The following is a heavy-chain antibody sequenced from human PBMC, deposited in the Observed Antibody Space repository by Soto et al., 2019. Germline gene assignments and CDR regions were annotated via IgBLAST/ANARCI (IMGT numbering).Heavy chain of an antibody. CDR1: GGTFSSYA. Sequence: SVKVSCKASGGTFSSYAISWVRQAPGQGLEWMGGIIPIFGTANYAQKFQGRVTITADKSTSTAYMELSSLRSEDTAVYYCARWAAPYNWFDPWGQGTLVTVSS. J-gene: IGHJ5*02. V-gene: IGHV1-69*06. CDR3: ARWAAPYNWFDP. D-gene: IGHD6-13*01. CDR2: IIPIFGTA.